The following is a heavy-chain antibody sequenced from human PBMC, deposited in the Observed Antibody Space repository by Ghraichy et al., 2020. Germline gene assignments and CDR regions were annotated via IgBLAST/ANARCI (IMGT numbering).Heavy chain of an antibody. Sequence: GGSLRLSCAASGFTFSSYWMNWVRQAPGEGLVWVSRINSDGSTRTYADSVKGRFTISRDNAKNTLYLEMNRLRAEDTAVYYCARNPNRGVVDFGCGSESAYDWIDPWGQGTLVTVSS. CDR2: INSDGSTR. D-gene: IGHD1-26*01. CDR3: ARNPNRGVVDFGCGSESAYDWIDP. J-gene: IGHJ5*02. V-gene: IGHV3-74*01. CDR1: GFTFSSYW.